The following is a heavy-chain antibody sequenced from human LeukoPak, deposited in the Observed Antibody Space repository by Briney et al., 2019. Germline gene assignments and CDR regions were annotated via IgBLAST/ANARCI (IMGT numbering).Heavy chain of an antibody. CDR3: ARSKIGPAGPHYFDY. J-gene: IGHJ4*02. CDR1: GGSISSYY. D-gene: IGHD6-13*01. V-gene: IGHV4-59*08. CDR2: IYYSGST. Sequence: SETLSLTCTVSGGSISSYYWSWIRQPPGKGLEWIGYIYYSGSTNYNPSLKSRVTISVDTSKNQFSLKLSSVTASESAVYYCARSKIGPAGPHYFDYWGQGTLVTVSS.